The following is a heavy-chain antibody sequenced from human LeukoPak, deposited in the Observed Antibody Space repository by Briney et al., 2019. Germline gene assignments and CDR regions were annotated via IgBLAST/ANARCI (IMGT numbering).Heavy chain of an antibody. CDR1: GGTFSNYA. CDR3: ATDLADATYGFDI. Sequence: SVKVSCKTSGGTFSNYAISWVRQAPGQGLEWVGGIIPILGTSNSAEKFQGRLTVTTDEFTGTAYMELSTLRSQDTAVYYCATDLADATYGFDIWGQGTMVTVSS. V-gene: IGHV1-69*05. J-gene: IGHJ3*02. CDR2: IIPILGTS. D-gene: IGHD6-13*01.